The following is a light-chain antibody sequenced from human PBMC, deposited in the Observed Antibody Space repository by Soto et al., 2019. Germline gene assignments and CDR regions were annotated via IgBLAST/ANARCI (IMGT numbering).Light chain of an antibody. CDR1: QSVSTY. CDR3: HQRNT. Sequence: LVVTQSPVTLSLSPGDRATLSCRASQSVSTYLAWYRQVPGQPPRLLIYDTTNRAAGIPPRFSGSRSGTDFTLTISSVEPEDFALYYCHQRNTFGQGTRLEIK. V-gene: IGKV3-11*01. J-gene: IGKJ5*01. CDR2: DTT.